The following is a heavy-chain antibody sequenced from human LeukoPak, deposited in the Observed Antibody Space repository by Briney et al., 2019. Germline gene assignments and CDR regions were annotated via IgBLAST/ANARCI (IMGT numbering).Heavy chain of an antibody. D-gene: IGHD2-2*01. V-gene: IGHV3-21*01. CDR2: ISSSSYI. Sequence: PGGSLRLSCAASGFTFSSYSMNWVRQAPGKGLEWVSSISSSSYIYYADSVKGRFTISRDNAKNSLYLQMNSLRAEDTAVYYCAREGRSTSCYDPWGQGTLVTVSS. CDR1: GFTFSSYS. CDR3: AREGRSTSCYDP. J-gene: IGHJ5*02.